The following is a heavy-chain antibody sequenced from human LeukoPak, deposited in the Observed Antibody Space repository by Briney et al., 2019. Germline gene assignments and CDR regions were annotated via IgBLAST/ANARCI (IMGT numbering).Heavy chain of an antibody. D-gene: IGHD3-22*01. CDR3: ARSPNYYDSSGSRYYFDY. CDR2: ISYDGSNK. Sequence: GGSLRLSCAASGFTFSSYAMHWVRQAPGKGLEWVAVISYDGSNKYYADSVKGRLTISRDNSKNTLYLQMNSLRAEDTAVYYCARSPNYYDSSGSRYYFDYWGQGTLVTVSS. V-gene: IGHV3-30-3*01. J-gene: IGHJ4*02. CDR1: GFTFSSYA.